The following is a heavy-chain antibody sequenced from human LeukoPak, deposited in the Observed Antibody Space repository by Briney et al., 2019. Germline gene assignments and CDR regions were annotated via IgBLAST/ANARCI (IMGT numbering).Heavy chain of an antibody. CDR1: GFTFSDSS. V-gene: IGHV3-73*01. CDR3: TRDSGTYNWLDP. Sequence: PGGSLTLSCAASGFTFSDSSTHWVRQASGKGLEWIGLMEKELNGYATAYAASVRGRFTISRDDSQNTAYLQMDSLKTEDTALYYCTRDSGTYNWLDPWGQGTLVTVSS. CDR2: MEKELNGYAT. D-gene: IGHD1-26*01. J-gene: IGHJ5*02.